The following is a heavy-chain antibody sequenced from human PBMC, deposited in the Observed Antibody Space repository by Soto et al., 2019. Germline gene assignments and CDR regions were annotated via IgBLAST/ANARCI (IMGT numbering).Heavy chain of an antibody. CDR3: ARQADYNILTGYFYYFDY. J-gene: IGHJ4*02. CDR2: IYPGDSDA. D-gene: IGHD3-9*01. V-gene: IGHV5-51*01. Sequence: PVESLKISCKSSGYSFTDYWICCFLQMPVKVLEWMGIIYPGDSDARYSPSFQGQVTISVDTSINTAFLRWNSLTASDTAIYYCARQADYNILTGYFYYFDYWGQGSLVTVSS. CDR1: GYSFTDYW.